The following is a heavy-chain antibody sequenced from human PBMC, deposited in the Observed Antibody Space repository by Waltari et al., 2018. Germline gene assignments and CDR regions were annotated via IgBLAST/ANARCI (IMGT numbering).Heavy chain of an antibody. Sequence: EVHLVESGGGLVQPGGSLILSCATSGFAFSDHYIDWVRPAPGKGLEWVGRTKNRRNYYTTEYAASGRGRFTILRDDSRNSVYLQMNSLKPEDTAVYYCARWDSGSCGDWGQGTLVTVSS. V-gene: IGHV3-72*01. CDR2: TKNRRNYYTT. CDR3: ARWDSGSCGD. D-gene: IGHD1-26*01. J-gene: IGHJ4*02. CDR1: GFAFSDHY.